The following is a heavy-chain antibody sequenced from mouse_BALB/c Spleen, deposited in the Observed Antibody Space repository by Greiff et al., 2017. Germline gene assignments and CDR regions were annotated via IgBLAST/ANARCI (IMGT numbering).Heavy chain of an antibody. CDR1: GFTFSSYA. Sequence: EVHLVESGGGLVKPGGSLKLSCAASGFTFSSYAMSWVRQTPEKRLEWVASISSGGSTYYPDSVKGRFTISRDNARNILYLQMSSLRSEDTAMYYCAIGEKITSWFAYWGQGTLVTVSA. V-gene: IGHV5-6-5*01. CDR3: AIGEKITSWFAY. J-gene: IGHJ3*01. CDR2: ISSGGST. D-gene: IGHD2-4*01.